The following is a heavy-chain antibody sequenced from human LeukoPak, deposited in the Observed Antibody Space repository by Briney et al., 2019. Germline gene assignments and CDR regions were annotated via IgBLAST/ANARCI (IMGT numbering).Heavy chain of an antibody. Sequence: GGSLRLSCAASGFTFSSFGMHWVRQAPGKGLEWVAFISYGGSNKYYADSVKGRFTISRDNSKNTLYLQMNSLRAEDTAVYYCAKDYRGGSFLFDYWGQGTLVTVSS. D-gene: IGHD2-15*01. J-gene: IGHJ4*02. CDR2: ISYGGSNK. CDR3: AKDYRGGSFLFDY. CDR1: GFTFSSFG. V-gene: IGHV3-30*18.